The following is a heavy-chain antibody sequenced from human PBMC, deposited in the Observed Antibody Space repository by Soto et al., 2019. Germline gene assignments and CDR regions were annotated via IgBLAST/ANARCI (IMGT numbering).Heavy chain of an antibody. D-gene: IGHD2-2*01. CDR3: ARGAAVPAATFDY. CDR1: GGSISRGGYS. Sequence: LCGGSISRGGYSWSWIRQPPGKGLEWIGYIYHSGSTYYNPSLKSRVTISVDRSKNQFSLKLSSVTAADTAVYYCARGAAVPAATFDYWGQGTLVTVSS. CDR2: IYHSGST. J-gene: IGHJ4*02. V-gene: IGHV4-30-2*01.